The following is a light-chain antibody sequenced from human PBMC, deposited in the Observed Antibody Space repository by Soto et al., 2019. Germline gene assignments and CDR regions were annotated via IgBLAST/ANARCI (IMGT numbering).Light chain of an antibody. CDR2: DTS. CDR1: QSLSVS. CDR3: QHYVTWPLT. Sequence: EIVLTQSPGTLSLSPGDRATLSCRASQSLSVSYIAWYQQKPGQTPRLLIYDTSIRATGVPARFSGSRSGAEFTLTISSLQSEDFAVYYCQHYVTWPLTFGGGTKVESK. V-gene: IGKV3-15*01. J-gene: IGKJ4*01.